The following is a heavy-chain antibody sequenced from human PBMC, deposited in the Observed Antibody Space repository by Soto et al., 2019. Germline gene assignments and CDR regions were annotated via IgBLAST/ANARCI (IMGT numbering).Heavy chain of an antibody. CDR2: INPIFGTA. J-gene: IGHJ4*02. CDR3: ATQPRGPKQLVHHFDY. Sequence: SVKVSCKASVYTFTSYAMHWVRQAPGQRLEWMGGINPIFGTANYAQKFQGRVTITADESTSTAYMELSSLRSEDTAVYYCATQPRGPKQLVHHFDYWGQGTLVTVSS. D-gene: IGHD6-6*01. V-gene: IGHV1-69*13. CDR1: VYTFTSYA.